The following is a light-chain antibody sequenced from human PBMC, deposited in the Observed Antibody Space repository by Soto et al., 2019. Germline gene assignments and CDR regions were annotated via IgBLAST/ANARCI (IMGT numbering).Light chain of an antibody. CDR1: SSNIGRNT. CDR3: AAWDDSLNGHV. Sequence: QSVLTQPPSASGTPGQRVTISCSGSSSNIGRNTVNWYQQLPGTAPKLLIYSNNQRPSGVRDRFSGSKSGTSASLAISGLQSEDEADYYCAAWDDSLNGHVFGTGTKLTVL. J-gene: IGLJ1*01. CDR2: SNN. V-gene: IGLV1-44*01.